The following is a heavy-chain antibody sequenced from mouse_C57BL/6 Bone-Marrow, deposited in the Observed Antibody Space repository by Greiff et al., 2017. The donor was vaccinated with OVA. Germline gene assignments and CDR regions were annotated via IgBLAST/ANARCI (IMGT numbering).Heavy chain of an antibody. CDR3: AREGIYYDPHGLYYYAMDY. V-gene: IGHV1-59*01. CDR1: GYTFTSYW. D-gene: IGHD2-4*01. J-gene: IGHJ4*01. CDR2: IDPSDSYT. Sequence: QVQLQQPGAELVRPGTSVKLSCKASGYTFTSYWMHWVKQRPGQGLEWIGVIDPSDSYTNYNQKFKGKATLTVDTSSSTAYMQLSSLTSEDSAVYYCAREGIYYDPHGLYYYAMDYWGQGTSVTVSS.